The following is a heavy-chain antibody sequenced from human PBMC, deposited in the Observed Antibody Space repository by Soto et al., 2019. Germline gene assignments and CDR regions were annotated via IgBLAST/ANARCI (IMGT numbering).Heavy chain of an antibody. CDR1: GGSISSGGYS. J-gene: IGHJ4*02. D-gene: IGHD3-22*01. V-gene: IGHV4-30-2*01. Sequence: SETLSLTCAVSGGSISSGGYSWSWIRQPPGKGLEWIGYIYHSGSTYYNPSLKSRVTISVDRSKNQFSLKLSSVTAADTAVYYCARRFERSDSSGYYARPPPGIDYWGQGTLVTVSS. CDR3: ARRFERSDSSGYYARPPPGIDY. CDR2: IYHSGST.